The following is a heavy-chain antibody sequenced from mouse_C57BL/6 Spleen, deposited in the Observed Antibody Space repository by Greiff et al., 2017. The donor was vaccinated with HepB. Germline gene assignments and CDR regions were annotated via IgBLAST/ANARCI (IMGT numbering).Heavy chain of an antibody. J-gene: IGHJ1*03. CDR1: GYTFTSYW. CDR3: ARWGYDYDDWYVDV. V-gene: IGHV1-64*01. CDR2: IHPNSGST. Sequence: VQLQQPGAELVKPGASVKLSCKASGYTFTSYWMHWVKQRPGQGLEWIGMIHPNSGSTNYNEKFKSKATLTVDKSSSTAYMQLSSLTSEDSAVYYCARWGYDYDDWYVDVWGTGTTVTVSS. D-gene: IGHD2-4*01.